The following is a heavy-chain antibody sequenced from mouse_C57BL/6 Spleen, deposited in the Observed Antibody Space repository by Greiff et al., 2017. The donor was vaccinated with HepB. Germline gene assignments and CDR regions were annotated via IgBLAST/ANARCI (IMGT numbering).Heavy chain of an antibody. CDR3: TRQDTTVVAYYAMDY. CDR2: IDPETGGT. J-gene: IGHJ4*01. D-gene: IGHD1-1*01. CDR1: GYTFTDYE. Sequence: LVESGAELVRPGASVTLSCKASGYTFTDYEMHWVKQTPVHGLEWIGAIDPETGGTAYNQKFKGKAILTADKSSSTAYMELRSLTSEDSAVYYCTRQDTTVVAYYAMDYWGQGTSVTVSS. V-gene: IGHV1-15*01.